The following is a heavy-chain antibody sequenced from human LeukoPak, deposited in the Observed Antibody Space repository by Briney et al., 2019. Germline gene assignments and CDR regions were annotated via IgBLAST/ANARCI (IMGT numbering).Heavy chain of an antibody. J-gene: IGHJ4*02. Sequence: PGGSLRLSCAASGFTFSSYSMNWVRHAPATGLEWVSYISSSSSTIYYADSVKGRFTISGDIAKNSLYLQMNSLRAEDTAVYYCVSEYSGYDLADYWGQGTLVTVSS. V-gene: IGHV3-48*01. CDR1: GFTFSSYS. CDR2: ISSSSSTI. CDR3: VSEYSGYDLADY. D-gene: IGHD5-12*01.